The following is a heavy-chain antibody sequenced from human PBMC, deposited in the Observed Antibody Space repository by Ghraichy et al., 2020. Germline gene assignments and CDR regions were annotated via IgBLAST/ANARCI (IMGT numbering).Heavy chain of an antibody. J-gene: IGHJ4*02. CDR3: VRGNDILTGSFYY. D-gene: IGHD3-9*01. CDR1: GFTFSKFG. CDR2: ITSKGGRT. V-gene: IGHV3-64D*09. Sequence: GGSLRLSCSGSGFTFSKFGMHWVRQAPGKGLEYVSTITSKGGRTHYADAVKGRFTISRDSSKNTVYLQMSSVTTDDTAVYYCVRGNDILTGSFYYWGQGTQVTVSS.